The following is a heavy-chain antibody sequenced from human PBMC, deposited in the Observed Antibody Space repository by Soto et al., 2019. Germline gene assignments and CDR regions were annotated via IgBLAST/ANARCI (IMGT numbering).Heavy chain of an antibody. V-gene: IGHV1-3*01. CDR3: ARVAYPKGWVFDY. D-gene: IGHD1-26*01. CDR1: AYALTSYS. CDR2: INASCGNT. J-gene: IGHJ4*02. Sequence: SVKVGCKASAYALTSYSMHWVRQAPGQGLEWMGWINASCGNTNYSQKFQGRVTITRDNSKNTPQLEMSSLRAEDTAVYYCARVAYPKGWVFDYWGQGTLVTVSS.